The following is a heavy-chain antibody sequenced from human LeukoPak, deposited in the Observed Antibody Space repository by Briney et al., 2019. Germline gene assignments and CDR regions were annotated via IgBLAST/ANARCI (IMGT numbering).Heavy chain of an antibody. CDR1: GGSISSGDYY. CDR3: ARDRGRPYYFDY. V-gene: IGHV4-30-4*02. Sequence: SETLSLTCTVSGGSISSGDYYWNWIRQPPGKGLEWIGYIYYSGTTSYSPSLKSRVTIAVDTSKNQFSLKLSSVTAADTAVYYCARDRGRPYYFDYWGQGTLVTVSS. J-gene: IGHJ4*02. CDR2: IYYSGTT.